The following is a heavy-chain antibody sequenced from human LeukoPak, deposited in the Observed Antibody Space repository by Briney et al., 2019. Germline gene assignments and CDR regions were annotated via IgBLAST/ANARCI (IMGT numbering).Heavy chain of an antibody. CDR2: ISGSGGDT. CDR1: GFAFSSYA. CDR3: AKDYYDISGSRYDF. J-gene: IGHJ4*02. Sequence: GGSLRLSCAASGFAFSSYAMSWVRQAPGKGLEWVSAISGSGGDTWYADSVRGRFTISRDNSKNTLYMQVNSLRAEGTAVYYCAKDYYDISGSRYDFWGQGTLVTVSS. D-gene: IGHD3-22*01. V-gene: IGHV3-23*01.